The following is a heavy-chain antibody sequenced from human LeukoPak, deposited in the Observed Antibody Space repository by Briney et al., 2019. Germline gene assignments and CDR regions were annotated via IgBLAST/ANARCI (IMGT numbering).Heavy chain of an antibody. CDR3: ARALASGEFDY. J-gene: IGHJ4*02. D-gene: IGHD2-15*01. CDR2: IGTAGDT. CDR1: GFTFSSYD. V-gene: IGHV3-13*01. Sequence: GGSLRLSCAASGFTFSSYDMHWVRQATGKGLEWVSAIGTAGDTYCPGSVKGRFTISRENAKNSLYLQMNSLRAGDTAVYYCARALASGEFDYWGQGTLVTVSS.